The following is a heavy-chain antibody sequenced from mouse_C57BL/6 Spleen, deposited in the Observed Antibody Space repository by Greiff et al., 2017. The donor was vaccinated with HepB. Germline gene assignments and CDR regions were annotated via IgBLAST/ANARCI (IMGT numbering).Heavy chain of an antibody. D-gene: IGHD1-1*01. J-gene: IGHJ4*01. Sequence: QVQLQQPGAELVRPGSSVKLSCKASGYTFTSYWMDWVKQRPGQGLEWIGNIYPSDSETHYNQKFKDKATLTVDKSSSTAYMQLSSLTSEDSAVYYCARGGYYGSVYAMDYWGQGTSVTVSS. V-gene: IGHV1-61*01. CDR1: GYTFTSYW. CDR3: ARGGYYGSVYAMDY. CDR2: IYPSDSET.